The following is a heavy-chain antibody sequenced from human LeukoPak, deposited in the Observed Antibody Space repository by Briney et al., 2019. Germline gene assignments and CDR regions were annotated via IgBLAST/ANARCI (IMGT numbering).Heavy chain of an antibody. D-gene: IGHD5-24*01. J-gene: IGHJ4*02. CDR2: ISWNSGSI. CDR1: GFTFDDYA. V-gene: IGHV3-9*01. Sequence: PGRSLRLSCAASGFTFDDYAIHWIRQAPGKGLEWVSGISWNSGSIGYADSVKGRFTISRDNAKNSLYLQMNSLRAEDTALYYCAKAASSIAGYNFFDYWGQGTLVTVSS. CDR3: AKAASSIAGYNFFDY.